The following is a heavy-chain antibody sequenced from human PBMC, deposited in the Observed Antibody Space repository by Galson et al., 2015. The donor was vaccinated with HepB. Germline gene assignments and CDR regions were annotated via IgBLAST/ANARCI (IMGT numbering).Heavy chain of an antibody. J-gene: IGHJ5*01. D-gene: IGHD4/OR15-4a*01. V-gene: IGHV3-33*01. Sequence: SLRLSCAASGFTFSGYAMHWVRQAPGKGLEWVAVIWYDGSDKYYADSVKGRFTISRDNSKNTLYLQMNSLRAEDTAVYYCAAKRDWFDSWGQGTLVTVSS. CDR1: GFTFSGYA. CDR3: AAKRDWFDS. CDR2: IWYDGSDK.